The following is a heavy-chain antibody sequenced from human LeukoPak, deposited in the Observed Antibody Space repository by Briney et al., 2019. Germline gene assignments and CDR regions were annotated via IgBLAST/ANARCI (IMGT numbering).Heavy chain of an antibody. J-gene: IGHJ3*02. CDR3: ARDFVETGVVGFDM. D-gene: IGHD2-8*02. CDR1: GDSIGTYF. V-gene: IGHV4-4*07. Sequence: PSETLSLTCTVSGDSIGTYFWNWIRQSAGEGLEWIGHVYDGGRTNYNPSLKGRVTISVDTSRNLLSLRLSSVTAADTAIYYCARDFVETGVVGFDMWGQGTMVTVSS. CDR2: VYDGGRT.